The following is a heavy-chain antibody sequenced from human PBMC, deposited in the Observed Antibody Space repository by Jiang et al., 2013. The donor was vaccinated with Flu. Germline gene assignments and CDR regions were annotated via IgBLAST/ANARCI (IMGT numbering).Heavy chain of an antibody. CDR1: GGSISSYY. J-gene: IGHJ5*02. CDR2: IYYSGST. CDR3: ARANALGATSGWFDP. D-gene: IGHD1-26*01. Sequence: SLTCTVSGGSISSYYWSWIRQPPGKGLEWIGYIYYSGSTNYNPSLKSRVTISVDTSKNQFSLKLSSVTAADTAVYYCARANALGATSGWFDPWGQGTLVTVSS. V-gene: IGHV4-59*01.